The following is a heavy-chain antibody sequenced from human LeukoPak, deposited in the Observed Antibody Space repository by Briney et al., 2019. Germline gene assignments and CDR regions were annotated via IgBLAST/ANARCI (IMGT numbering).Heavy chain of an antibody. CDR3: ARVSIQLERPARFDP. CDR1: GGSISTGAYY. V-gene: IGHV4-31*03. CDR2: IYYSGRT. Sequence: SQTLSINCTVSGGSISTGAYYWSWIGQHPGKGLEWNGDIYYSGRTYYNPSLKSRVTISVDTSNNQLSLRLSSVTAADTAVYYCARVSIQLERPARFDPWGQGTLVTVSS. D-gene: IGHD1-1*01. J-gene: IGHJ5*02.